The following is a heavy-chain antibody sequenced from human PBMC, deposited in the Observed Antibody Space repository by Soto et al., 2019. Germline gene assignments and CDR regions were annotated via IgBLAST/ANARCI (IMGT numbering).Heavy chain of an antibody. D-gene: IGHD3-3*01. CDR1: GGSVSSESHY. Sequence: SETLSLTCTVTGGSVSSESHYWRWTLETPGTGLEWVGYIYYTGRTNYNPSLKGRVTMSVDTSSDQVSLRLRSVTRADTAVYYCARDQYDFRSGSYYYAMEVWGQGNKVTVSS. CDR3: ARDQYDFRSGSYYYAMEV. J-gene: IGHJ6*02. CDR2: IYYTGRT. V-gene: IGHV4-61*01.